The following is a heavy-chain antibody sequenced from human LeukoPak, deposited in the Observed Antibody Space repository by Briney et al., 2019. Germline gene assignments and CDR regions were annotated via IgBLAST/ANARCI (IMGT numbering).Heavy chain of an antibody. J-gene: IGHJ4*02. CDR3: ASEAGDPGYFDY. CDR2: IYHSGST. Sequence: SQTLSLTCTVSGGSISSGGYYWSWIRQPPGKGLEWIGYIYHSGSTYYNPSLKSRVTISVDRSKNQFSLKLSSVTAADTAVYYCASEAGDPGYFDYWGQGTLVTVSS. V-gene: IGHV4-30-2*02. CDR1: GGSISSGGYY. D-gene: IGHD3-16*01.